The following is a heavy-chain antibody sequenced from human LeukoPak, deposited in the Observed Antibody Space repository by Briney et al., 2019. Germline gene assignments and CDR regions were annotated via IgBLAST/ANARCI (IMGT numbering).Heavy chain of an antibody. D-gene: IGHD6-13*01. CDR3: ARGSSSWPTDY. CDR2: ISSSSSYI. J-gene: IGHJ4*02. CDR1: GFTFSSYS. Sequence: PGGSLRPSCAASGFTFSSYSMNWVRQAPGKGLEWVSSISSSSSYIYYADSVKGRFTISRDNAKNSLYLQMNSLRAEDTAVYYCARGSSSWPTDYWGQGTLVTVSS. V-gene: IGHV3-21*01.